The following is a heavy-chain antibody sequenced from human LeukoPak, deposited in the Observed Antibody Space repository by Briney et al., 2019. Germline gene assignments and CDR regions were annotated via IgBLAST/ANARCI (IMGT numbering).Heavy chain of an antibody. CDR2: ISSGSSSI. D-gene: IGHD6-6*01. Sequence: QPGGSPRLSCAASGFTFSSYEMNWVRQAPGKGLEWVSYISSGSSSIFYADSVKGRFTISRDNSKNSLYLQMNSLRVEDTAVYYCARGGIAARFAYWGQGGSATVSS. V-gene: IGHV3-48*03. CDR1: GFTFSSYE. J-gene: IGHJ4*02. CDR3: ARGGIAARFAY.